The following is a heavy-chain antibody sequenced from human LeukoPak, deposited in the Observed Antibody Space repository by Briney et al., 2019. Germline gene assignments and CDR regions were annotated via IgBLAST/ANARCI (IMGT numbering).Heavy chain of an antibody. Sequence: PSEALSLTCTVSGGSINYYYWMWVRQPPGGGLEWIGYIYYSGGTHYNPSLKSRVTMLVDTSKNQFSLKLTAVTAADTAVYYCERETPGAGHFDYWGQGSLVTVSS. J-gene: IGHJ4*02. V-gene: IGHV4-59*01. CDR1: GGSINYYY. CDR2: IYYSGGT. D-gene: IGHD7-27*01. CDR3: ERETPGAGHFDY.